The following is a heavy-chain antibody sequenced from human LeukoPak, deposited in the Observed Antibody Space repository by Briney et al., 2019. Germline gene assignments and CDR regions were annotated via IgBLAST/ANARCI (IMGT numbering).Heavy chain of an antibody. Sequence: GGSLRLSCAASGFSFSSYSMNWVRQAPGKGLRWVSYISSSSSTIFYADSVKGRFTISRDNAKNSLYLQMNSLGDEDTAVYYCARGGRPMDVWGQGTTVTVSS. CDR3: ARGGRPMDV. J-gene: IGHJ6*02. CDR1: GFSFSSYS. V-gene: IGHV3-48*02. CDR2: ISSSSSTI.